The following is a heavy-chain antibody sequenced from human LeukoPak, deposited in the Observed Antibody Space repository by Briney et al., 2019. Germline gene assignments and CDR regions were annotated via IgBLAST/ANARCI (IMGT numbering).Heavy chain of an antibody. V-gene: IGHV3-7*03. CDR3: ARGLDYGDYLPVEGAFDI. CDR1: GFTFSSYW. J-gene: IGHJ3*02. D-gene: IGHD4-17*01. CDR2: IKQDESEK. Sequence: GGSLRLSCAASGFTFSSYWMSWVRQAPGKGLEWVANIKQDESEKYYVDSVKGRFTISRDNAKNSLYLQMNSLRAEDTAVYYCARGLDYGDYLPVEGAFDIWGQGTMVTVSS.